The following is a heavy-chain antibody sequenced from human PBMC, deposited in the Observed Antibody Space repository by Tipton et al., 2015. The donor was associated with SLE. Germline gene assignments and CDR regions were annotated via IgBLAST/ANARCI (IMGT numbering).Heavy chain of an antibody. CDR3: ASSYYDFWSGYSPFDY. CDR2: IYYSGST. D-gene: IGHD3-3*01. J-gene: IGHJ4*02. Sequence: TLSLTCTVSGGSISSSSYYWGWIRQPPGKGLEWIGSIYYSGSTYYNPSLKSRVTISGDTSKNQFSLKLSSVTAADTAVYYCASSYYDFWSGYSPFDYWGQGTLVTVSS. CDR1: GGSISSSSYY. V-gene: IGHV4-39*01.